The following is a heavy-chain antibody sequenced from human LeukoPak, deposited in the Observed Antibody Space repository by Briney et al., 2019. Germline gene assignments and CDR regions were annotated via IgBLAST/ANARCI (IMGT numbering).Heavy chain of an antibody. V-gene: IGHV3-23*01. J-gene: IGHJ4*02. Sequence: GPSLSLSCPPASFTVSISAMRCARQNAGRWLESDSTIIGVATYYADSVRGRFTISRDTSKNTLYLQLISLRADDTALYYCAKPYSSGGYAFDSWGQGTLVTVSS. CDR3: AKPYSSGGYAFDS. CDR1: SFTVSISA. CDR2: IIGVAT. D-gene: IGHD6-19*01.